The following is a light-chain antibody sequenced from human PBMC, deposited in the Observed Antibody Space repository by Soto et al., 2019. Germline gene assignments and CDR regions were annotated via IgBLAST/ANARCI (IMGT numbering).Light chain of an antibody. J-gene: IGKJ2*01. Sequence: EIVMTQSPVTLSVSPGERATLSCRASQSVSSNLAWYQQKCGQAPRLLIYGASTRATGIPARFSGNGSGTELTLTISSLQSEDFAIYYCQQYNNWPPYTFGQGAKLEIK. CDR2: GAS. CDR3: QQYNNWPPYT. CDR1: QSVSSN. V-gene: IGKV3-15*01.